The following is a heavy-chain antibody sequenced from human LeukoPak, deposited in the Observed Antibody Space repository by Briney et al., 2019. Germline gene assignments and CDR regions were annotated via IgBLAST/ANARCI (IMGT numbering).Heavy chain of an antibody. CDR3: ARDETFDY. CDR2: IIPILGIA. Sequence: GASVKVSCKASGGTFSSYAISWVRQAPGQGLEWMGRIIPILGIANYAQKFQGRVTITADKSTSTAYMELSSLRSEDTAAYYCARDETFDYWGQGTLVTVSS. CDR1: GGTFSSYA. J-gene: IGHJ4*02. V-gene: IGHV1-69*04.